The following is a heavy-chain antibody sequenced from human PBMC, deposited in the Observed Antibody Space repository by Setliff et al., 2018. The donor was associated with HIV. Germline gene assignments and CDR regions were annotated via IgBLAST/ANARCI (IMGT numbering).Heavy chain of an antibody. Sequence: GSLRLSCAASGFSFSNYAMTWVRQAPGKGLEWVSSISGSGDSAYYAESVRGRFTISKDNSKSTLSLQMNSLREEDTAVYFCAKVFAFGIDGFDIWGQGTMVTVSS. CDR1: GFSFSNYA. CDR3: AKVFAFGIDGFDI. J-gene: IGHJ3*02. CDR2: ISGSGDSA. V-gene: IGHV3-23*01. D-gene: IGHD3-10*01.